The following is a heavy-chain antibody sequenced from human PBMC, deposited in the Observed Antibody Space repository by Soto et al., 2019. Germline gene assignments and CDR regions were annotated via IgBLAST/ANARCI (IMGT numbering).Heavy chain of an antibody. CDR2: IFTTGTTI. Sequence: EVQLVESGGGLVQPGGSLRLSCVASGFTFSSYSIVWVRQAPGKGLEWVSYIFTTGTTIYYADSVKGRFTVSRDNAKNSLFLLLNSLRVEDTAVYYCARDKDWAFDYWGQGTLVTVSS. J-gene: IGHJ4*02. CDR3: ARDKDWAFDY. D-gene: IGHD3-9*01. CDR1: GFTFSSYS. V-gene: IGHV3-48*03.